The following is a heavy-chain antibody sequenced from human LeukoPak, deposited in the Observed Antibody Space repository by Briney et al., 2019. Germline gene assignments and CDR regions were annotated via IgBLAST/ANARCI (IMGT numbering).Heavy chain of an antibody. D-gene: IGHD5-18*01. CDR2: ISSSSSYT. Sequence: PGGSLRLSCAASGFTFSDYYMSWIRQAPGKGLEWVSYISSSSSYTNYADSVKGRFTISRDNAKNSLYLQMNSLRAEDTAVYYCARGLTKNSYGSGYWGQGTLVTVSS. CDR1: GFTFSDYY. V-gene: IGHV3-11*05. J-gene: IGHJ4*02. CDR3: ARGLTKNSYGSGY.